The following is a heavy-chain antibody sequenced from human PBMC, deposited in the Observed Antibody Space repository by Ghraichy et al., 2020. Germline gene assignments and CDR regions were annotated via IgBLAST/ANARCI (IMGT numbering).Heavy chain of an antibody. D-gene: IGHD3-3*01. CDR1: GYNFTNYW. Sequence: GESLNISCKVSGYNFTNYWIGWVRQMPGKGLEWMGIIYPGDSDTRYSPSFQGQVTISADESISTAYLQWSSLKASDTAIYYCARFLERKKPTDYWGQGTLVTVSS. V-gene: IGHV5-51*01. CDR2: IYPGDSDT. CDR3: ARFLERKKPTDY. J-gene: IGHJ4*02.